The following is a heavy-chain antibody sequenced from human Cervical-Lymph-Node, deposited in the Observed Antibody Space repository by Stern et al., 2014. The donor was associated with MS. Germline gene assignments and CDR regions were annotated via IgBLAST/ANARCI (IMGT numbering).Heavy chain of an antibody. V-gene: IGHV3-48*02. CDR2: IRGSRSAI. J-gene: IGHJ4*02. CDR1: GFIFRNYG. D-gene: IGHD3-16*02. CDR3: ARDPYDYIWGSYRYTENFFDF. Sequence: EVQLVESGGGLVQPGGSLRLSWAASGFIFRNYGMHWGRQAPGKGLEWGACIRGSRSAIFYACYVKGRISGSSDNAKNSLHLQMTSLRDEDPAVYYCARDPYDYIWGSYRYTENFFDFWGQGTLVTVSP.